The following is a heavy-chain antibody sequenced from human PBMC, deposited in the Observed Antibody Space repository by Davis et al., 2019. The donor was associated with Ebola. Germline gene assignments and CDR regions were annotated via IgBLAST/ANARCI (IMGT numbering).Heavy chain of an antibody. CDR2: IYYSGST. V-gene: IGHV4-61*05. CDR1: GGSISSSSYY. J-gene: IGHJ6*02. D-gene: IGHD3-3*01. Sequence: SETLSLTCTVSGGSISSSSYYWGWIRQPPGKGLEWIGYIYYSGSTNYNPSLKSRVTISVDTSKNQFSLKLSSVTAADTAVYYCARAYDFWSGYPYYYYGMDVWGQGTTVTVSS. CDR3: ARAYDFWSGYPYYYYGMDV.